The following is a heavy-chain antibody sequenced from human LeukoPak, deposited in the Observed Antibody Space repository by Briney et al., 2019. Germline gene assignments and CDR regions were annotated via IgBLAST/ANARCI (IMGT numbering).Heavy chain of an antibody. Sequence: GSLRLSCAAFGFTVSSNYMSWVRQGPGKGLEWVSVIYRGGSTYYADSVKGRFTISRDNSKNTLYLQMNSLRTEDTAVYYCARVTFSSSWYYFDYWGQGTLVTVSS. CDR2: IYRGGST. D-gene: IGHD6-13*01. CDR1: GFTVSSNY. J-gene: IGHJ4*02. V-gene: IGHV3-66*01. CDR3: ARVTFSSSWYYFDY.